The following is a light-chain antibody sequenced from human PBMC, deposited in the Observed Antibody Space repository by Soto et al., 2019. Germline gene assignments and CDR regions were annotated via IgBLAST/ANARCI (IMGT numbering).Light chain of an antibody. V-gene: IGKV1-27*01. CDR3: QKYNSAPPWT. J-gene: IGKJ1*01. Sequence: DIQMTQSPSSLSASVGDRVTITCRASQGISNYLAWYQQKPGKVPRLLIYAASTLQSGVPSRFSGSGSGTDFTLTINNLQPEDFATDYCQKYNSAPPWTFGQGTKVEIK. CDR1: QGISNY. CDR2: AAS.